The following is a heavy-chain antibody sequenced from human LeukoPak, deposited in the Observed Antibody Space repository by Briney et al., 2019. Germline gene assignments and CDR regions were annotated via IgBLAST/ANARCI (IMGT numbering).Heavy chain of an antibody. CDR1: GYTLTELS. D-gene: IGHD2-2*01. J-gene: IGHJ5*02. V-gene: IGHV1-24*01. Sequence: ASVKVSCKVSGYTLTELSMHWVRQAPGKGLEWMGGFDPEDGETIYAQEFQGRVTMTEDTSTDTAYMELSSLRSEDTAVYYCATAPVVPAAPSWFDPWGQGTLVTVSS. CDR2: FDPEDGET. CDR3: ATAPVVPAAPSWFDP.